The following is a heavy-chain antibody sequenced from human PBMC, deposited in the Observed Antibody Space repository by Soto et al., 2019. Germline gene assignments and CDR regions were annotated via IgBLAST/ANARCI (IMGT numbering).Heavy chain of an antibody. V-gene: IGHV3-23*01. J-gene: IGHJ4*02. CDR3: AKPLYYSGSYGLFDY. D-gene: IGHD1-26*01. Sequence: GGSLRLSCVASGFTFSSYIMSWVRQAPGKGLEWVSGISGSGGGTYYADSVKGRFTISRDNSKNTLDLQMNSLRAEDTAVYYCAKPLYYSGSYGLFDYWGQGTLVTVSS. CDR2: ISGSGGGT. CDR1: GFTFSSYI.